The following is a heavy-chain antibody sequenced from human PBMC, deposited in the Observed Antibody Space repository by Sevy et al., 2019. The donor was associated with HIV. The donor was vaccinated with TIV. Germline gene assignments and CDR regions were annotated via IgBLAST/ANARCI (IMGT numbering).Heavy chain of an antibody. J-gene: IGHJ3*02. CDR3: ARRNYFDI. CDR2: VYYTGGT. CDR1: GGSINSDH. Sequence: SETLSLTCTVSGGSINSDHWNWIRQPPGKGLEWIGYVYYTGGTNYNPPLKNRVTISVDRTKNQFSLKLTSVTAADMAVYYCARRNYFDIWGQGTMVTVSS. V-gene: IGHV4-59*08. D-gene: IGHD3-10*01.